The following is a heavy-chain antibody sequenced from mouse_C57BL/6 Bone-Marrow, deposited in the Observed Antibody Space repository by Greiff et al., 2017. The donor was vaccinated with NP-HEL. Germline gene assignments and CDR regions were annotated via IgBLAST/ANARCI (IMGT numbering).Heavy chain of an antibody. D-gene: IGHD3-2*02. J-gene: IGHJ3*01. CDR3: ATAQATPWFAY. V-gene: IGHV1-82*01. CDR1: GYAFSSSW. CDR2: IYPGDGVT. Sequence: VKLQQSGPELVKPGASVKISCKASGYAFSSSWMNWVKQRPGKGLEWIGRIYPGDGVTNYNGKFKGKATLTADKSSSTAYMQLSSLTSEDSAVYFCATAQATPWFAYWGQGTLVTVSA.